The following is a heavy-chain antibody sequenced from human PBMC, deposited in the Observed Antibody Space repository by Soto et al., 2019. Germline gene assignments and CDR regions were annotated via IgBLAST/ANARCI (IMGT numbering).Heavy chain of an antibody. Sequence: QVQLVESGGGVVQPGRSLRLSCAASGFNFKNYGMHWVRQAPGKGLEWVAVISYDGSNKYYADSVKGRFIISRDNSKNTLYLQMNTLRTEDTAVYYCANHVLRGDIDYYGMDVWGQGTTVTVSS. V-gene: IGHV3-30*18. J-gene: IGHJ6*02. CDR3: ANHVLRGDIDYYGMDV. CDR2: ISYDGSNK. CDR1: GFNFKNYG. D-gene: IGHD3-10*01.